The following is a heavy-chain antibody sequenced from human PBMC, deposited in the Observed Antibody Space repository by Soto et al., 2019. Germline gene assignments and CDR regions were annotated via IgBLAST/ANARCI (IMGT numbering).Heavy chain of an antibody. CDR3: ARVPRITGISTLRWFDP. CDR2: INPSDGST. CDR1: GYTFTSYY. D-gene: IGHD1-20*01. Sequence: ASVKVSCKASGYTFTSYYMRWVRQAPGQGLEWMGIINPSDGSTSYAQKLQGRVTMTTDTSTSTAYMELRSLRSDDTAVYYCARVPRITGISTLRWFDPWGQGTLVTVSS. J-gene: IGHJ5*02. V-gene: IGHV1-46*01.